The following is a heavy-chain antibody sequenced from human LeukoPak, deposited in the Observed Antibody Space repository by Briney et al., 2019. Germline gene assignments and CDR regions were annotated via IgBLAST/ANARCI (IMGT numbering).Heavy chain of an antibody. D-gene: IGHD3-3*01. Sequence: GGSLRLSCAASRFTLSTYWMSWVRQAPGKGLEWVAHMKQDGSQEYYVDSVKGRFTISRDSAKNSLYLQMNSLRAEGTAVYYCARGVPYDSWSGPHYSDYWGQGTLVTVSS. CDR2: MKQDGSQE. CDR3: ARGVPYDSWSGPHYSDY. J-gene: IGHJ4*02. CDR1: RFTLSTYW. V-gene: IGHV3-7*01.